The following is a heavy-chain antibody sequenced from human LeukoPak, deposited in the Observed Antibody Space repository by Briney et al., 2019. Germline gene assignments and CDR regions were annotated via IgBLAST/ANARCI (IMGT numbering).Heavy chain of an antibody. CDR1: VYTFTSYG. Sequence: ASVNVSCKASVYTFTSYGISWVRQSPGQGLEWMGWISAYNGNTNYAQKLQGRVTMTTDTSTSTAYMELRSLRSDDTAVYYCARVHDYVWGSYPDLWGQGTLVTVSS. J-gene: IGHJ4*02. V-gene: IGHV1-18*01. D-gene: IGHD3-16*01. CDR2: ISAYNGNT. CDR3: ARVHDYVWGSYPDL.